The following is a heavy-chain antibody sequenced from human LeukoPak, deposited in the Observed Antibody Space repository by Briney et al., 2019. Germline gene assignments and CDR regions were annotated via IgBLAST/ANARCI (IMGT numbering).Heavy chain of an antibody. CDR3: AKDDINVLLWFGESKSAFDI. D-gene: IGHD3-10*01. CDR2: ISSSSSTI. CDR1: GFTFSSYS. J-gene: IGHJ3*02. V-gene: IGHV3-48*01. Sequence: PGGSLRLSCAASGFTFSSYSMNWVRQAPGKGLEWVSYISSSSSTIYYADSVKGRFTISRDNAKNSLYLQMNSLRAEDTAVYYCAKDDINVLLWFGESKSAFDIWGQGTMVTVSS.